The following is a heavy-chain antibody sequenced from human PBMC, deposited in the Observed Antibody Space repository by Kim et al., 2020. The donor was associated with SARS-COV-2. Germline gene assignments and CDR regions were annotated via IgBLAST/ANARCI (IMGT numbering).Heavy chain of an antibody. J-gene: IGHJ4*02. CDR1: GYTFTSYA. CDR2: INTNTGNP. D-gene: IGHD3-16*02. Sequence: ASVKVSCKASGYTFTSYAMNWVRQAPGQGLEWMGWINTNTGNPTYAQGFTGRFVFPLDTSVSTAYLQISSLKAEDTAVYYCARGPRGDVWGSYRYTVGVNFDYWGQGTLVTVSS. CDR3: ARGPRGDVWGSYRYTVGVNFDY. V-gene: IGHV7-4-1*02.